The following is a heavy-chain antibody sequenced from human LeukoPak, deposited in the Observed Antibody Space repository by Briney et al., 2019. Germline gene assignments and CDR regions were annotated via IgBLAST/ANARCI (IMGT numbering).Heavy chain of an antibody. CDR3: ASTLWCGETSGHY. Sequence: GGSLRLSCAASGFTFSSYSMNWVRQAPGKGLEWVSSISSSSSYIYYADSVKGRFTISRDNAKNSLYLQMNSLRAEDTAVYYCASTLWCGETSGHYWGQGTLVTVSS. D-gene: IGHD3-10*01. CDR2: ISSSSSYI. V-gene: IGHV3-21*01. J-gene: IGHJ4*02. CDR1: GFTFSSYS.